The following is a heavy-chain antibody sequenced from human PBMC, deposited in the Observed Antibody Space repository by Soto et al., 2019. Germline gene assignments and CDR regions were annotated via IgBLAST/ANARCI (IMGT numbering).Heavy chain of an antibody. CDR2: VAYGGRH. J-gene: IGHJ4*02. V-gene: IGHV4-61*03. CDR3: AGDRGAPGPTFDL. CDR1: YASVTSGTYY. Sequence: QVQLQESGPGLLKPSETLSLTCTVSYASVTSGTYYWTWIRQPPGKGLEWIGYVAYGGRHNYNRPLKSRLTISIDESKNHFSLTLTSVAAADSAMYYCAGDRGAPGPTFDLWGQGSLVSVSS. D-gene: IGHD1-26*01.